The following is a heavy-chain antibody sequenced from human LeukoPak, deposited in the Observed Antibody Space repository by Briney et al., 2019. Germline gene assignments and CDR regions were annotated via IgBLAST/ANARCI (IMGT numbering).Heavy chain of an antibody. V-gene: IGHV3-30-3*01. J-gene: IGHJ4*01. Sequence: GESLRLSCAASGFTFSSYAMHWVRQAPGKGLEWVAVISYDGSNKYYADSVKGRFTISRDNSKNTLYLQMNSLRAEDTAVYSCASHYDTSGYHYFDFWGQGTLVTVSS. D-gene: IGHD3-22*01. CDR3: ASHYDTSGYHYFDF. CDR1: GFTFSSYA. CDR2: ISYDGSNK.